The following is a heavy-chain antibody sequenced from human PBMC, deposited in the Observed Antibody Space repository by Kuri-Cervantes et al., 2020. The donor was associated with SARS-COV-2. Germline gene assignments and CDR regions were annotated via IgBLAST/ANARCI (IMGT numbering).Heavy chain of an antibody. Sequence: GGSLRLSCAASGFTFSSYWMSWVRQAPGKGLEWVANIKQDGREKNCLDSVKGRFTISRDNSKNTLYLQMNSLRAEDTAVYYCAKDPVYYYYMDVWGKGTTVTVSS. CDR3: AKDPVYYYYMDV. CDR2: IKQDGREK. J-gene: IGHJ6*03. V-gene: IGHV3-7*01. CDR1: GFTFSSYW.